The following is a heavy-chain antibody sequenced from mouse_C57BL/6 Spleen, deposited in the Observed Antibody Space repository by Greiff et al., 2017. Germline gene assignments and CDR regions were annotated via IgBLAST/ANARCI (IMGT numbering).Heavy chain of an antibody. D-gene: IGHD1-1*01. CDR3: ARSSYYYGSSYVDY. V-gene: IGHV1-76*01. CDR2: IYPGSGNT. J-gene: IGHJ2*01. Sequence: VQLQQSGAELVRPGASVKLSCKASGYTFTDYYINWVKQRPGQGLEWIARIYPGSGNTYYNEKFKGKATLTAEKSSSTAYMQLSSLTSEDSAVYFCARSSYYYGSSYVDYWGQGTTLTVSS. CDR1: GYTFTDYY.